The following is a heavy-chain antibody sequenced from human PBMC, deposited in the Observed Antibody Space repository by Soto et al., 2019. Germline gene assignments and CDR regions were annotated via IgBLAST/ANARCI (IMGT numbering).Heavy chain of an antibody. J-gene: IGHJ6*04. V-gene: IGHV3-13*01. CDR1: GFTFSSYD. D-gene: IGHD4-17*01. Sequence: PGGSLRLSCAASGFTFSSYDMHWVRQATGKGLEWVSAIGTAGDTYYPGSVKGRFTTSRENAKNSLYLQMNSLRAEDTAVYYCAREAVRLRGTGLGVRAVWGKGTTVTVSS. CDR2: IGTAGDT. CDR3: AREAVRLRGTGLGVRAV.